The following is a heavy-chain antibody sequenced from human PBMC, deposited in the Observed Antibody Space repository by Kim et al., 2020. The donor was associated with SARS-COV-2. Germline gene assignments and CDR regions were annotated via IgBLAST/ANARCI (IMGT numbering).Heavy chain of an antibody. CDR3: ARDRPSSTVLGAFDI. D-gene: IGHD3-3*02. CDR2: ISSSSSYT. J-gene: IGHJ3*02. CDR1: GFTFSDYY. Sequence: GGSLRLSCAASGFTFSDYYMSWIRQAPGKGLEWVSYISSSSSYTNYADSVKGRFTISRDNAKNSLYLQMNSLRAEDTAVYYCARDRPSSTVLGAFDIWGQGTMVTVSS. V-gene: IGHV3-11*05.